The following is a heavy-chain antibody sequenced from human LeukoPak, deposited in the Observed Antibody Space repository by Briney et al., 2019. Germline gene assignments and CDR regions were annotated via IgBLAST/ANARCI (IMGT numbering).Heavy chain of an antibody. J-gene: IGHJ6*03. CDR2: IIPIFGTA. D-gene: IGHD2-15*01. Sequence: SVTVSCKASGGTFSSYAISWVRQAPGQGLEWMGGIIPIFGTANYAQKFQGRVTITTDESTSTAYMELSSLRSEDTAVYYCARCRKYYYYMDVWGKGTTVTVSS. V-gene: IGHV1-69*05. CDR3: ARCRKYYYYMDV. CDR1: GGTFSSYA.